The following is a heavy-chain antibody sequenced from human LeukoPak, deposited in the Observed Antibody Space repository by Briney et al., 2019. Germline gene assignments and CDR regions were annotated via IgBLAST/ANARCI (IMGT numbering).Heavy chain of an antibody. J-gene: IGHJ6*03. CDR2: INHSGST. D-gene: IGHD3-16*01. CDR1: GGPFSGYY. CDR3: ARGRLPYPTYYYYYMDV. V-gene: IGHV4-34*01. Sequence: SETLSLTCAVYGGPFSGYYWSWIRQPPGRGLEWIGEINHSGSTNYNPSLKSRVTISVDTSKNQFSLKLSSVTAADTAVYYCARGRLPYPTYYYYYMDVWGKGTTVTVSS.